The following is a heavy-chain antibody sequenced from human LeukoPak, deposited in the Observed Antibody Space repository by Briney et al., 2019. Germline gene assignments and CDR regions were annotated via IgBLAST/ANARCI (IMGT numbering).Heavy chain of an antibody. CDR1: GFTFSSYA. V-gene: IGHV3-23*01. D-gene: IGHD6-13*01. Sequence: GGSLRLSCAASGFTFSSYAMSWVRQTPGKGLEWVSAIRGSGGTTYYADSVKGRFTISRDTSKNTLSLQMNSLRAEDTAVYYCAKDQHSSSWYIDWFDPWGQGTLVTVSS. CDR3: AKDQHSSSWYIDWFDP. CDR2: IRGSGGTT. J-gene: IGHJ5*02.